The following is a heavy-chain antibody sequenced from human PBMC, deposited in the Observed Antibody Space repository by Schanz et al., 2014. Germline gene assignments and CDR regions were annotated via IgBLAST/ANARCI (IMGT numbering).Heavy chain of an antibody. J-gene: IGHJ3*01. V-gene: IGHV3-33*01. D-gene: IGHD7-27*01. Sequence: VQLAESGGGVVQPGRSLRLSCAASGFNFGSHGMHWVRQAPGKGLEWVAVISYDGSFKNYADSVRGRITMSRDNSKNTMYLQINNLRADDTAVYYCARELPGVVAFDVWGRGTMVTVSS. CDR2: ISYDGSFK. CDR1: GFNFGSHG. CDR3: ARELPGVVAFDV.